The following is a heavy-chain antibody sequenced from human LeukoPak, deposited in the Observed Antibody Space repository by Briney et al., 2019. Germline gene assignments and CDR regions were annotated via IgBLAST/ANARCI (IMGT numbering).Heavy chain of an antibody. CDR2: MYYSGST. Sequence: PSETLSLTCTVSGGFISSSSYYWGWIRQPPWKVLEWIGSMYYSGSTYYNPSLKSRVTISVDTSKNQFSLKLSSVSAADTAVYFCASVRTGKTHWYFDLWGRGTLVTVSS. CDR1: GGFISSSSYY. V-gene: IGHV4-39*01. CDR3: ASVRTGKTHWYFDL. D-gene: IGHD1-14*01. J-gene: IGHJ2*01.